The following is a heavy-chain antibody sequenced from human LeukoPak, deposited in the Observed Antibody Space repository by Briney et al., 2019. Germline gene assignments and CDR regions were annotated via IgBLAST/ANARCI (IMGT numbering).Heavy chain of an antibody. D-gene: IGHD3-3*01. CDR3: ASYDFWSGYYIDAFDI. J-gene: IGHJ3*02. CDR2: INPNSGGT. V-gene: IGHV1-2*02. Sequence: ASVKVSCKASGYTFTGYYMHWVRQAPGQGLEWMGWINPNSGGTNYAQKFQGRATMNRDTSISTAYMELSRLRSDDTAVYYCASYDFWSGYYIDAFDIWGQGTMVTVSS. CDR1: GYTFTGYY.